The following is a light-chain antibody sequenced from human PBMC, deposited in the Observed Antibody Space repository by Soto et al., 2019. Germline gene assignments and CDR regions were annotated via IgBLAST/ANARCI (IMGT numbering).Light chain of an antibody. CDR2: GNS. V-gene: IGLV1-40*01. CDR1: SSNIGAGYD. J-gene: IGLJ3*02. Sequence: QSVLTQPPSVSGAPGQRVTISCTESSSNIGAGYDVPWYQQLPGTAPKLLIYGNSNRPSGVPDRFSGSKSGTSASLAITGLQAEDEADYYCQSYDSSLSGLVFGGGTKLTVL. CDR3: QSYDSSLSGLV.